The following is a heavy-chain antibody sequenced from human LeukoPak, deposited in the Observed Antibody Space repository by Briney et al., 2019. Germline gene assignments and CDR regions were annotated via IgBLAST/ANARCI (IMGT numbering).Heavy chain of an antibody. J-gene: IGHJ3*02. CDR1: GGSISSYF. Sequence: LETLSLTCTVSGGSISSYFWSWIRQPPGKGLEWIGYIYYSGSTNYNPSLKSRVTIAVDTSKNQFSLKLSSVTAADTPVYYCAKFTYGDYDAFDIWGQGTMVTVSS. D-gene: IGHD4-17*01. CDR2: IYYSGST. CDR3: AKFTYGDYDAFDI. V-gene: IGHV4-59*01.